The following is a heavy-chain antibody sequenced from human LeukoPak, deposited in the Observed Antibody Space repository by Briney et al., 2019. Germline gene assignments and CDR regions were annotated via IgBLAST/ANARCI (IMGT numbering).Heavy chain of an antibody. CDR3: ARDHRRSYFYGMDV. J-gene: IGHJ6*02. Sequence: GGSLRLSCAASGFTFSSYWMHWVRQVPGKGLVWVSRINSDGSSTIYADSVKGRFTISRDNAKNTLYLQMNSLRAEDTAVYYCARDHRRSYFYGMDVWGQGTTVTVSS. D-gene: IGHD4-23*01. V-gene: IGHV3-74*01. CDR1: GFTFSSYW. CDR2: INSDGSST.